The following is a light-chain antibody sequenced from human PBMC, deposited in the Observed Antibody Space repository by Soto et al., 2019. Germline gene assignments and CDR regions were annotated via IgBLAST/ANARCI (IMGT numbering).Light chain of an antibody. CDR2: QVT. J-gene: IGLJ1*01. Sequence: QSVLAQPASMSGSPGQSITISCTGSGSDIATFNYVSWYQQYPGKAPKLLIYQVTSRASGVSHRFSGSKSGNTAALTISGLQPEDEAEYYCNSYSSTNFYVFGTGTKVTVL. CDR1: GSDIATFNY. CDR3: NSYSSTNFYV. V-gene: IGLV2-14*01.